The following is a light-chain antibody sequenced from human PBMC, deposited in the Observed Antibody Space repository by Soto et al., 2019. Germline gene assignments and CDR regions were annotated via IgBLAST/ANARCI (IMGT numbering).Light chain of an antibody. J-gene: IGKJ5*01. Sequence: EIVLTQSPGTLSLSPGERATLSCRASQSVSSSYLAWYQQKPGQAPRLLIYGASSRATGIPDRFSGSGSGTDFTLTISRLEPEAFAVYYCQQYDSSLITFGQGTRLEIK. CDR1: QSVSSSY. V-gene: IGKV3-20*01. CDR2: GAS. CDR3: QQYDSSLIT.